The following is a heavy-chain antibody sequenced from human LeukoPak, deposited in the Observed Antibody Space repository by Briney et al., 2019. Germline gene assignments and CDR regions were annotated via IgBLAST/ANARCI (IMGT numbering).Heavy chain of an antibody. CDR2: IFGSGGST. CDR3: GKTTTGYSSGRFPGWPVDY. V-gene: IGHV3-23*01. D-gene: IGHD6-19*01. Sequence: GSLRLSCAASGFTFSSYAMYWVRQAPGKGLEWVSGIFGSGGSTHYAGSVKGRFTISRDNSKNTVYLQMNNLRAEDTAVYYCGKTTTGYSSGRFPGWPVDYWGQGTLVTVSS. CDR1: GFTFSSYA. J-gene: IGHJ4*02.